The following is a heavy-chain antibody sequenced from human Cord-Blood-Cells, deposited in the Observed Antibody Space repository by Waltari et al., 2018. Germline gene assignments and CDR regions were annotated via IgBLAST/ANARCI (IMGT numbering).Heavy chain of an antibody. CDR3: ARREANWGGEGNWFDP. CDR2: INHSGRT. V-gene: IGHV4-34*01. D-gene: IGHD7-27*01. CDR1: GGSFSGYY. Sequence: QVQLQQWGAGLLKPSETLSLTCAVYGGSFSGYYWSWIRQPPGKGLEWIGEINHSGRTNYNPSLKSRVTISVDTSKNQFSLKLSSVTAADTAVYYCARREANWGGEGNWFDPWGQGTLVIVSS. J-gene: IGHJ5*02.